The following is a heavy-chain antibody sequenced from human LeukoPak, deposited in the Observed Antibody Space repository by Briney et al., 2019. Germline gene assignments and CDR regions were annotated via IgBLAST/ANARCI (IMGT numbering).Heavy chain of an antibody. J-gene: IGHJ5*02. CDR2: IVNVGSDK. Sequence: GGSLRLSCAASGFSFRNYGMPWVRQAPGKGLDWVAFIVNVGSDKYYADSVKGRFTISRDNSKNTLYLQMNSLRAEDTAVYYCATDNNVNPNWFDPWGQGTLVTVSS. CDR1: GFSFRNYG. V-gene: IGHV3-30*02. CDR3: ATDNNVNPNWFDP. D-gene: IGHD1-14*01.